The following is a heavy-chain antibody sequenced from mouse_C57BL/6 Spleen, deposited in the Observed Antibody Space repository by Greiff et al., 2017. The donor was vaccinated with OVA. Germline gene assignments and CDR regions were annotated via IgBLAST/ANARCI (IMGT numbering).Heavy chain of an antibody. Sequence: EVMLVESVAELVRPGASVKLSCTASGFNIKNTYMHWVKQRPEQGLEWIGRIDPANGNTKYAPKFQGKATITADTSSNTAYLQLSSLTSEDTAIYYCASPPFTTVVEDYAMDYWGQGTSVTVSS. J-gene: IGHJ4*01. CDR2: IDPANGNT. CDR1: GFNIKNTY. CDR3: ASPPFTTVVEDYAMDY. D-gene: IGHD1-1*01. V-gene: IGHV14-3*01.